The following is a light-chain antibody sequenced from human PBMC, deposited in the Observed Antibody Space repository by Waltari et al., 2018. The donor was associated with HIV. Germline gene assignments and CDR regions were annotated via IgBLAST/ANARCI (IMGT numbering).Light chain of an antibody. Sequence: EIVMTQSPATLSVSPGERATLSCRASQSVSSSLAWYQQKPGQAPRLLIYGASTRASGIPARFSGSGSWTEFTLIISSLQSEDFALYYCQQYNKWPPKTFGQGTKVEIK. J-gene: IGKJ1*01. CDR3: QQYNKWPPKT. CDR1: QSVSSS. CDR2: GAS. V-gene: IGKV3-15*01.